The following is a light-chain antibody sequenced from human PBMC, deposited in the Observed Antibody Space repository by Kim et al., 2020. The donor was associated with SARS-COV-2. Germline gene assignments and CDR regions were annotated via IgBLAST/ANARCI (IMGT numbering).Light chain of an antibody. CDR1: SSDGGGYRF. Sequence: GQSVHISCTGTSSDGGGYRFVSWCQQHPGKAPKLMIYDVSKRPSGVPDRFSGAKSGNTASLTIAGLQAEDEADYYCYSYAGSYTWVFGGGTQLTVL. V-gene: IGLV2-11*01. CDR2: DVS. CDR3: YSYAGSYTWV. J-gene: IGLJ3*02.